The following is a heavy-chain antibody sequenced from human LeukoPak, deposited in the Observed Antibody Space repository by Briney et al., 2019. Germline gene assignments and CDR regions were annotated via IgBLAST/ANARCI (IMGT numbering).Heavy chain of an antibody. V-gene: IGHV3-66*01. CDR3: ARVAYCGGDCPDY. CDR1: GFTVSSNY. J-gene: IGHJ4*02. Sequence: GGSLRLSCAASGFTVSSNYMSWVRQAPGKGLEWGSVIYSGGSTYYADSVKGRFTISRDNSKNTLYLQMNSLRAEDTAVYYCARVAYCGGDCPDYWGQGTLVTVSS. D-gene: IGHD2-21*02. CDR2: IYSGGST.